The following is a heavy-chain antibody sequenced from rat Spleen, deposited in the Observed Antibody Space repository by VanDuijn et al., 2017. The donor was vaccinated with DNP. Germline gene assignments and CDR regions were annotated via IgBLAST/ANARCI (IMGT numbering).Heavy chain of an antibody. CDR2: ISYDGGGT. J-gene: IGHJ4*01. D-gene: IGHD1-3*01. V-gene: IGHV5-20*01. CDR3: ATVNTMTMRDNYGSSYAMDA. CDR1: GFTFSDFY. Sequence: EVQLVESGGGLVQPGGSLKLSCAASGFTFSDFYMAWVRQAPTKGLEWVAYISYDGGGTYNGDSVKGRFTISRDNAKNTQYLQMDSLRSEDTATYYCATVNTMTMRDNYGSSYAMDAWGQGTSVTVSS.